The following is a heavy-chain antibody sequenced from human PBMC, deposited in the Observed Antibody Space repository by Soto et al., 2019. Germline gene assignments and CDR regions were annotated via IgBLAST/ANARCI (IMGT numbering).Heavy chain of an antibody. CDR1: GGSFSGYY. D-gene: IGHD3-22*01. V-gene: IGHV4-34*01. J-gene: IGHJ6*02. CDR2: INHSGST. Sequence: SETLSLTCAVYGGSFSGYYWSWIRQPPGRGLEWIGEINHSGSTNYNPSLKSRVTISVDTSKNQFSLKLSSVTAADTAVYYCARDGRAYYDSSGYIYYYYGMDVWGQGTTVTVSS. CDR3: ARDGRAYYDSSGYIYYYYGMDV.